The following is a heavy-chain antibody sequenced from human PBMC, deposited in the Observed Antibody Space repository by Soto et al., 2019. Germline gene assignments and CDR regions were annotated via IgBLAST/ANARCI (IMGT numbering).Heavy chain of an antibody. CDR1: GGSISSYY. CDR3: ASTYYYDSSGYYYPRGYAFDS. Sequence: SETLSLTCTVSGGSISSYYWSWIRQPPGKGLEWIGYIYYSGSTNYNPSLKSRVTISVDTSKNQFSLKLSSVTAADTAVYYCASTYYYDSSGYYYPRGYAFDSWGQGTRVTVAS. D-gene: IGHD3-22*01. V-gene: IGHV4-59*08. CDR2: IYYSGST. J-gene: IGHJ3*02.